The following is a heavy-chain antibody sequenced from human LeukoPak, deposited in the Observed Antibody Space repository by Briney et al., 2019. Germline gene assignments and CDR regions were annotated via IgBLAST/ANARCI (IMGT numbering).Heavy chain of an antibody. J-gene: IGHJ6*02. CDR3: ARGCGGSCYSGGPPYGMDV. Sequence: PGRSLRLSCAASGFTFSSYAMHWVRQAPGKGLEWVAVISYDGSNKYYADSVKGRFTISRDNSKNTLYLQMNSLRAEDTAVYYCARGCGGSCYSGGPPYGMDVWGQGTTVTVSS. CDR1: GFTFSSYA. D-gene: IGHD2-15*01. CDR2: ISYDGSNK. V-gene: IGHV3-30-3*01.